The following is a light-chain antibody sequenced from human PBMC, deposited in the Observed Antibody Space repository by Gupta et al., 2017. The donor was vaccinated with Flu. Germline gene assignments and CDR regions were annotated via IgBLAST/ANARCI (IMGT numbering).Light chain of an antibody. Sequence: LSPYSVTLSLSPGERATLSCRATEYISNYLAWYQQKPGQAPRLIIYDASNRATGIPARFSGSGSGTDFTLTISSLDPDDFAVYYCQQRSDLPMYTFGEGTKLE. V-gene: IGKV3-11*01. CDR1: EYISNY. CDR3: QQRSDLPMYT. J-gene: IGKJ2*01. CDR2: DAS.